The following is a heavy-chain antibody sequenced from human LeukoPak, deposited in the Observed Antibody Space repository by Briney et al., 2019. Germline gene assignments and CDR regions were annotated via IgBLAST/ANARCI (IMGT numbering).Heavy chain of an antibody. V-gene: IGHV4-39*07. Sequence: SETLSLTCTVSGGSIISTTYYWGWIRQPPGEGLEWIGGIDYSGSTYYNPSLKSRVTISVDTSKNQFSLNLSSVTAADTAVYSCARASGSSWYERRLHAYYYYMDVWGKGTTVTVSS. J-gene: IGHJ6*03. D-gene: IGHD6-13*01. CDR1: GGSIISTTYY. CDR3: ARASGSSWYERRLHAYYYYMDV. CDR2: IDYSGST.